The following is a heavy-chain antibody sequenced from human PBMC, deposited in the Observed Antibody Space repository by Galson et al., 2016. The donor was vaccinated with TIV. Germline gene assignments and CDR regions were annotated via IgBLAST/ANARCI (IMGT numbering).Heavy chain of an antibody. J-gene: IGHJ4*02. CDR2: ISGGGGST. CDR3: AKMDSSGLSYARRFDY. V-gene: IGHV3-23*01. Sequence: SLRLSCAASGITFSSYAMSWVRQAPGKGLEWVSAISGGGGSTYYADSVKGRLTISRDNSKSTLYLQLDSLRVEDTAVYYCAKMDSSGLSYARRFDYWGQGTLVTVSS. D-gene: IGHD3-22*01. CDR1: GITFSSYA.